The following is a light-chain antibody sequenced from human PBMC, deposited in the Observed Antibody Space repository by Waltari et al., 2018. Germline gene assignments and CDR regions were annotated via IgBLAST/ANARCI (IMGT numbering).Light chain of an antibody. V-gene: IGKV3-20*01. CDR3: QKYGSLPAT. Sequence: EIMLTQSPGTLSLSPGERATRSCSASQSISRYLAWYQHKPGQAPRLRIYDASSRATGIPDRFSGSGSGTDFSLTISRLEPEDFAVYYCQKYGSLPATFGQGTKVEIK. CDR1: QSISRY. J-gene: IGKJ1*01. CDR2: DAS.